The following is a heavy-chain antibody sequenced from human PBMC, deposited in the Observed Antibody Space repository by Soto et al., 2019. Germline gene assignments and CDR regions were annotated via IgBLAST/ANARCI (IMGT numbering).Heavy chain of an antibody. D-gene: IGHD3-10*01. V-gene: IGHV4-31*03. J-gene: IGHJ4*01. CDR3: ASSSRRHFGGYGSGSYQGY. Sequence: QVQLQESGPGLVKPSQTLSLTCTVSGGSISSGGYYWSWIRQHPGKGLEWIGYIYYSGSTYYNPSLTSRVTISVDASKNQFSLKLSSVTAADTAVYYCASSSRRHFGGYGSGSYQGYWGHGTLVTVSS. CDR2: IYYSGST. CDR1: GGSISSGGYY.